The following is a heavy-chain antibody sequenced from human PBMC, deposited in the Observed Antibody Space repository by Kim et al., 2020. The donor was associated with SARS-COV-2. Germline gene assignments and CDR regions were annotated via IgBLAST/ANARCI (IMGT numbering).Heavy chain of an antibody. CDR3: ARGGLLWFGEVAFDI. CDR2: IYTSGSS. Sequence: SETLSLTCTVSGGSISSGSYYWSWIRQPAGKGLVWIGRIYTSGSSNYNPSLKSRVTISVDTSKNQFSLKLSSVTAADTAVYYCARGGLLWFGEVAFDIWGQGTMVTVSS. D-gene: IGHD3-10*01. V-gene: IGHV4-61*02. J-gene: IGHJ3*02. CDR1: GGSISSGSYY.